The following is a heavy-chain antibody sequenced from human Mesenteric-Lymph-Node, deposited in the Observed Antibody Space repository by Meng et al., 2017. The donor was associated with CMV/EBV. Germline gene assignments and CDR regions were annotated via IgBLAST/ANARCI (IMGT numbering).Heavy chain of an antibody. CDR1: GYTFTGYY. J-gene: IGHJ4*02. CDR3: APRDTGSFDY. D-gene: IGHD2-8*02. V-gene: IGHV1-2*02. CDR2: INPNSGDT. Sequence: SVKVSCKASGYTFTGYYMHWVRQAPGQGLEWMGWINPNSGDTNCAQKFQGRVTVTRDTSISTAYMELNRLSSDDTAVYYCAPRDTGSFDYWGQGTLVTVSS.